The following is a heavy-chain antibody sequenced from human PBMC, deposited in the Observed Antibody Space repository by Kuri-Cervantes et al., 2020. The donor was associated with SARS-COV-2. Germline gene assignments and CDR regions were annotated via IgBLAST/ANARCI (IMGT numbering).Heavy chain of an antibody. J-gene: IGHJ4*02. D-gene: IGHD2-2*01. CDR3: AREGFQYQLLRGAYFDY. Sequence: GESLKISCAASGFTFSSYWMSWVRQAPGKGLEWVANIKQDGSEKYYVDSVKGRFTISRDNAKNSLYLQMNSLRAEDTAVYYCAREGFQYQLLRGAYFDYWGQGTLVPSPQ. V-gene: IGHV3-7*05. CDR1: GFTFSSYW. CDR2: IKQDGSEK.